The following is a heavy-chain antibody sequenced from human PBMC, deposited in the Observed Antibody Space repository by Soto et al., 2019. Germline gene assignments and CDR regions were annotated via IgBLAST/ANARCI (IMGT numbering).Heavy chain of an antibody. J-gene: IGHJ5*02. CDR1: GGSISSYY. V-gene: IGHV4-34*01. CDR2: ISHSGST. D-gene: IGHD6-13*01. Sequence: SEILSLTCTVSGGSISSYYWSWIRQPPGKGLEWIGEISHSGSTNYNPSLKSRVTISVDTSKNQFSLKLSSVTAADTAVYYCARVGLAPVRGRHSSSCYVRRRNWFDPWGQGTLVPVSS. CDR3: ARVGLAPVRGRHSSSCYVRRRNWFDP.